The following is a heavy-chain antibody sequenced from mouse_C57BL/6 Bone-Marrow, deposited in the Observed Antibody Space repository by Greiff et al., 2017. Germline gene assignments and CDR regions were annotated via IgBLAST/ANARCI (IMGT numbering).Heavy chain of an antibody. V-gene: IGHV1-81*01. D-gene: IGHD2-4*01. CDR3: ARCYDYYYAMDY. Sequence: VQLQQSGAELARPGASVKLSCKASGYTFTSYGISWVKQRTGQGLEWIGEIYPRSGNTYYNEKFKGKATPTADKSSSTAYMELRSLTSEDSAVYFCARCYDYYYAMDYWGQGTSVTVSS. J-gene: IGHJ4*01. CDR2: IYPRSGNT. CDR1: GYTFTSYG.